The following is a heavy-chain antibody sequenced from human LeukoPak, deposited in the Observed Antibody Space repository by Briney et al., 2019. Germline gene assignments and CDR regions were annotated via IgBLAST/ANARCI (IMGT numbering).Heavy chain of an antibody. CDR1: GFTVSSNY. D-gene: IGHD6-13*01. J-gene: IGHJ4*02. V-gene: IGHV3-53*01. Sequence: GGSLRLSCAASGFTVSSNYMSWVRQAPGKGLEWVSVIYSGGSTYYADSVKGRFTISRDSSKNTLYLQMNSLRAEDTAVYYCARDGIAAAGRGYFDYWGQGTLVTVSS. CDR3: ARDGIAAAGRGYFDY. CDR2: IYSGGST.